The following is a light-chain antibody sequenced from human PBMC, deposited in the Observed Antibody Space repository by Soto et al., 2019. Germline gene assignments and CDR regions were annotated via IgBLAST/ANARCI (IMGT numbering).Light chain of an antibody. V-gene: IGLV2-14*01. J-gene: IGLJ3*02. Sequence: QSVLTQPASVSGSPGQSITISCTGTSSDVGGYNYVSWYQQHPGKAPKLMIYEVSNRPSGVSNRFSGSNSGNTASLTISGLQDEDEADYYCSSYTSSSTWVFGGGTKLTVL. CDR2: EVS. CDR3: SSYTSSSTWV. CDR1: SSDVGGYNY.